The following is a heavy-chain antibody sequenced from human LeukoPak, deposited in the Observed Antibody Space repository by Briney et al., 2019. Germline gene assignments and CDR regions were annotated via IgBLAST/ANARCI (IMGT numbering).Heavy chain of an antibody. D-gene: IGHD5-24*01. V-gene: IGHV4-4*09. Sequence: PSETLSLTCTVSGGSISSYYWSWIRQPPGKGLEWIGYIYTSGSTNYNPSLKSRVTISVDTSKNQFSLKLSSVTAADTAVYYCARLDGYTYFDYWGQGTLVTVSS. CDR2: IYTSGST. CDR3: ARLDGYTYFDY. J-gene: IGHJ4*02. CDR1: GGSISSYY.